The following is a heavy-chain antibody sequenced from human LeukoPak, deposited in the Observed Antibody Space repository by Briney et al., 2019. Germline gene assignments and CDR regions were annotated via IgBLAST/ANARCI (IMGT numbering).Heavy chain of an antibody. CDR1: GFTFSSYW. V-gene: IGHV3-74*01. CDR3: ARVEVGGGYSKFDY. Sequence: QPGGSLRLSCAASGFTFSSYWMHWVRQAPGKGLVWVSRTNSDETTTNYADSVKGRFTISRDNAKNTLYLQMNSLRAEDTALYYCARVEVGGGYSKFDYWGQGTLVTVSS. CDR2: TNSDETTT. J-gene: IGHJ4*02. D-gene: IGHD1-26*01.